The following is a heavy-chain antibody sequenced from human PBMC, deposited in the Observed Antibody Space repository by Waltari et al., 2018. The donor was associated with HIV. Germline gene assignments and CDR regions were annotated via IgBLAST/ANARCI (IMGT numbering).Heavy chain of an antibody. J-gene: IGHJ4*02. V-gene: IGHV3-49*03. CDR3: TRATGGVYDY. CDR1: GFTFGDSA. Sequence: EVQLVESGGGLVQPGRSLRLSCTASGFTFGDSAMSWFRQAPGKGLEWVGFIRSKAYGGTTEYAASVKGRFTISRDDSKSIAYLQMNSLKTEDTAVYYCTRATGGVYDYWGQGTLVTVSS. CDR2: IRSKAYGGTT. D-gene: IGHD2-8*02.